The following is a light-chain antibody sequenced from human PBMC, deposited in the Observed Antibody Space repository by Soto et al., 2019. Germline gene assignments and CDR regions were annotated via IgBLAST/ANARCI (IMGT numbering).Light chain of an antibody. J-gene: IGLJ3*02. CDR1: SSDIGDYNY. Sequence: QSVLTQPASVSGSPGQSITISCTGTSSDIGDYNYVSWYQQHPGKAPKLMIFEVSKRPSGVSDRFSGSKSGNTASLTISGLQPEDDADYYCAAWGASLNGWVFGGGTKLTVL. CDR2: EVS. CDR3: AAWGASLNGWV. V-gene: IGLV2-14*01.